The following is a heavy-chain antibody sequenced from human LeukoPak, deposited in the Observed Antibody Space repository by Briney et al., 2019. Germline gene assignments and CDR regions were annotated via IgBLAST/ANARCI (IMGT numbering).Heavy chain of an antibody. Sequence: ASVKVSCKASGYTFSAYYMHWVRQAPGQGLEWMGRINPNSGGTNYAQKFQGRVTMTRDTSISTGYMELSRLRSDDTAVYYCATHLGGSGYAADYWGQEPWSPSPQ. V-gene: IGHV1-2*06. CDR1: GYTFSAYY. J-gene: IGHJ4*01. CDR3: ATHLGGSGYAADY. D-gene: IGHD3-22*01. CDR2: INPNSGGT.